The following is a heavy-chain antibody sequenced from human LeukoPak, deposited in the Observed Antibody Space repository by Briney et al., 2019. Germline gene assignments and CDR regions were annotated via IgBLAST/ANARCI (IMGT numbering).Heavy chain of an antibody. CDR1: GFTFSSYG. V-gene: IGHV3-30*02. J-gene: IGHJ3*02. CDR2: IRYDGSNK. CDR3: AKDLWELRPYDAFDI. Sequence: GGSLRLSCAASGFTFSSYGMHWVRQAPGKGLEWVAFIRYDGSNKYYADSVKGRFTISRDNSKNTLYLQMNSLRAEDTAVYYCAKDLWELRPYDAFDIWGQGTMVTVSS. D-gene: IGHD1-26*01.